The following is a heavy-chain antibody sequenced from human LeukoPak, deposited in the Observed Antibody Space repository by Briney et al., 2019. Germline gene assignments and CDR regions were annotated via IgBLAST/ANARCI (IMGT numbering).Heavy chain of an antibody. CDR3: ARLSTATRHWLAASDI. CDR2: INPDAGDT. CDR1: GHSFTDYF. J-gene: IGHJ3*02. D-gene: IGHD6-19*01. V-gene: IGHV1-2*06. Sequence: ASVKVSCKASGHSFTDYFLYWVRQAPGQGLEWMGRINPDAGDTNYAQTFQGRITMTRDTSISTAYMELSSLKSDDTAVYYCARLSTATRHWLAASDIWGQGTVVTVSS.